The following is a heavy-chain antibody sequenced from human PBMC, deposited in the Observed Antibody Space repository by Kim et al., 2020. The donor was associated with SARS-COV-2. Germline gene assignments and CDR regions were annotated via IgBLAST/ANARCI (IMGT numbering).Heavy chain of an antibody. Sequence: GGSLRLSCAVSGFIFSNYNMYCVRQAPGKGPEWVSQISSRISTYYADSVKVRFTISRDNANTSLYLQMNSLRDEDTAVYYCARSSYGPEYWSQRSLVTVST. CDR1: GFIFSNYN. CDR3: ARSSYGPEY. J-gene: IGHJ4*02. D-gene: IGHD4-17*01. V-gene: IGHV3-48*02. CDR2: ISSRIST.